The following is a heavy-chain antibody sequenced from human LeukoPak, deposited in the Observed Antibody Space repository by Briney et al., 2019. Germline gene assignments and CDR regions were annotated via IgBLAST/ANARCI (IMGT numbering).Heavy chain of an antibody. CDR1: GDSITNYF. Sequence: SETLSLTCAVSGDSITNYFWSWIRQPPGKGLEWIGYIYYTGSTNYKPSLRSRVTISVDTSTNQFSLRLRSLTAADTAVYYCARGRVAYSAYYFDYWGQGTLVTVSS. CDR3: ARGRVAYSAYYFDY. J-gene: IGHJ4*02. CDR2: IYYTGST. D-gene: IGHD2-15*01. V-gene: IGHV4-59*01.